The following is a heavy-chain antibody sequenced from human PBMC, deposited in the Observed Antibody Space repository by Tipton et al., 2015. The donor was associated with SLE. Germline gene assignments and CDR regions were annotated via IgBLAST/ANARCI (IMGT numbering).Heavy chain of an antibody. CDR1: GFTFSSYG. Sequence: LRLSCAASGFTFSSYGMHWVRQAPGKGLEWVSYITRSSSSIYYADSVKGRFTMSRDNAKNSLYLQMNSLRAEDTAVYYCARPYSSTWYGSYFDHWGQGILVTVSS. CDR2: ITRSSSSI. CDR3: ARPYSSTWYGSYFDH. J-gene: IGHJ4*02. D-gene: IGHD6-13*01. V-gene: IGHV3-48*01.